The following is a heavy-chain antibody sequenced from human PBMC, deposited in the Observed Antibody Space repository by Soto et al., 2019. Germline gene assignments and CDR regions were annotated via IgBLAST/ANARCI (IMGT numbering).Heavy chain of an antibody. CDR1: GFTFSSYA. D-gene: IGHD6-19*01. CDR2: ISGSGGST. V-gene: IGHV3-23*01. CDR3: AEDRAVAGAPFFDY. J-gene: IGHJ4*02. Sequence: PGASLNLSCAASGFTFSSYAMNWVLPAPGKGLEWVSAISGSGGSTYYADSVKGRFTISRDNSKNTLYLQMNSLRAEDTAVYYCAEDRAVAGAPFFDYWGQGTLVTVSS.